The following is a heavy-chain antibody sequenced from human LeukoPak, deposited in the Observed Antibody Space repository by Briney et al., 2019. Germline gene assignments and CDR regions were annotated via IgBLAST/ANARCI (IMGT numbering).Heavy chain of an antibody. CDR3: ARYMGPYYFDY. Sequence: SETLFLTCTVSGDSISSYYWSWIRQPPGKGLEWIGYIYYIGSTNYNPSLKSRVTISVDTSKNQFSLKLSSVTAADTAVYYCARYMGPYYFDYWGQGTLVTVSS. CDR1: GDSISSYY. CDR2: IYYIGST. D-gene: IGHD1-26*01. V-gene: IGHV4-59*01. J-gene: IGHJ4*02.